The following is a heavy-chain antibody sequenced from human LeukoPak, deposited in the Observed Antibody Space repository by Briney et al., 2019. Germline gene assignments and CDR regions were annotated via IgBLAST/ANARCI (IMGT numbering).Heavy chain of an antibody. Sequence: SETLSLTCTVSGGSISSYYWSWIRQPPGKGLEWNGYIYYSGSTNYNPSLKSRVTISVDTSKNQFSLKLSAVTAADTAVYYCARGVVTGYYPLDYWGQGTLVTVSS. D-gene: IGHD3-9*01. J-gene: IGHJ4*02. V-gene: IGHV4-59*01. CDR2: IYYSGST. CDR3: ARGVVTGYYPLDY. CDR1: GGSISSYY.